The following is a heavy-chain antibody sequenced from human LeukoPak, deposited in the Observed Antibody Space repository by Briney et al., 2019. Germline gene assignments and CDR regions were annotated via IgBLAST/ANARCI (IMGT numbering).Heavy chain of an antibody. V-gene: IGHV4-59*08. Sequence: SETLSLTCTVSGGSTSSYYWSWIRQPPGKGLEWIGCIYYSGSTNYNPSLKSRVTISVDTSKNQFSLKLSSVTAADTAVYYCARHDGSSWYVAFDYWGQGTLVTVSS. J-gene: IGHJ4*02. CDR1: GGSTSSYY. CDR3: ARHDGSSWYVAFDY. CDR2: IYYSGST. D-gene: IGHD6-13*01.